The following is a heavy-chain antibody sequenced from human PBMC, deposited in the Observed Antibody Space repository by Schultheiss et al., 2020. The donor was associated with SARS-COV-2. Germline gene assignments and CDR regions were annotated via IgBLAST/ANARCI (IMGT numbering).Heavy chain of an antibody. CDR1: GFTFSSYG. CDR3: VRDFGGNDDY. J-gene: IGHJ4*01. Sequence: GGSLRLSCAASGFTFSSYGMHWVRQAPGKGLEWVSSISSSSSYIYYADSVKGRFTISRDSAKNMLYLQMDSLRIEDTAVYYCVRDFGGNDDYWGHGTLVTVSS. D-gene: IGHD4-23*01. CDR2: ISSSSSYI. V-gene: IGHV3-21*01.